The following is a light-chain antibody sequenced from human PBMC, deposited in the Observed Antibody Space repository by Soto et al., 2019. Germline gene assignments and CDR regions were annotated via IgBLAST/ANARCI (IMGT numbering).Light chain of an antibody. CDR1: SSDIGAYDY. V-gene: IGLV2-11*01. CDR3: CSYPGSHTWV. J-gene: IGLJ3*02. Sequence: QSALTQPASLSGSPGQSITISCTGTSSDIGAYDYVSWFQQHPGKAPKLMIYDVSKRPSGVPDRFSGSKSGNTASLTISGLQDEDEADYYCCSYPGSHTWVFGGGTQLTVL. CDR2: DVS.